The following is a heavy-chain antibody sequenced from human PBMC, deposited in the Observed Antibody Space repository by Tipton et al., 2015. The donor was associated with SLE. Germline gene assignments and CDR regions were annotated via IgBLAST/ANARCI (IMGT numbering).Heavy chain of an antibody. J-gene: IGHJ3*02. V-gene: IGHV4-59*01. CDR1: GGSISTYY. CDR3: GRARVGMGYVFDI. CDR2: IFYSGST. Sequence: TLSLTCTVSGGSISTYYWSWIRQPPGKGLEWIGYIFYSGSTNYNPSLKSRVTISLDTSKDQFSLRLSSVTAADTAVYYCGRARVGMGYVFDIWGQGTMVTVSS. D-gene: IGHD5-24*01.